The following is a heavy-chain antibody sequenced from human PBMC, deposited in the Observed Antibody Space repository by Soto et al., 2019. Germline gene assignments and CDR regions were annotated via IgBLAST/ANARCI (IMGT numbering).Heavy chain of an antibody. CDR2: TYYRSKWYN. J-gene: IGHJ3*02. V-gene: IGHV6-1*01. Sequence: PSQTLSLTCAISGDSVSSNSAAWNWIRQSPSRGLEWLGRTYYRSKWYNDFAISVKSRITINPHTAKNQFSLQLNFVTPEDTAVYYCAREATDAFDIWGQGTMVTVSS. CDR1: GDSVSSNSAA. CDR3: AREATDAFDI.